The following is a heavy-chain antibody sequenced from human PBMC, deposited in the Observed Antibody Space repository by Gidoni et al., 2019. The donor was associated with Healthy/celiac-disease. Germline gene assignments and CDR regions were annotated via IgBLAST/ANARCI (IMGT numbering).Heavy chain of an antibody. J-gene: IGHJ4*02. D-gene: IGHD6-13*01. CDR2: IYYSGST. V-gene: IGHV4-39*02. CDR3: AREMPAGIAAAQADY. Sequence: QLQLQESGPGLVKPSETLSLSCTVSGGSISSSSYYWGWIRQPPGKGLEWIGSIYYSGSTYYNPSLKSRVAISVDTSKNQFSLKLSSVTAADTAVYYCAREMPAGIAAAQADYWGQGTLVTVSS. CDR1: GGSISSSSYY.